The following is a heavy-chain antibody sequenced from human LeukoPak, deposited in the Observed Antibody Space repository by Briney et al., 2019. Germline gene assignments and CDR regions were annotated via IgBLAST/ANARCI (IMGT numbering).Heavy chain of an antibody. Sequence: SETLSLTCAVSGGSISSSNWWSWVRQPPGKGLEWIGKIYHSGSTNYNPSLKSRVTISVDKSKNQFSLKLSSVTAADTAVYYCARVPYSSSWPGFDPWGQGTLVTVSS. CDR3: ARVPYSSSWPGFDP. CDR2: IYHSGST. CDR1: GGSISSSNW. J-gene: IGHJ5*02. D-gene: IGHD6-13*01. V-gene: IGHV4-4*02.